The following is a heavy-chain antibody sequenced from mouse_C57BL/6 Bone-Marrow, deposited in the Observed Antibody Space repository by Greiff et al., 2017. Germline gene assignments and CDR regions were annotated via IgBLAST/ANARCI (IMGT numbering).Heavy chain of an antibody. CDR1: GYTFTDYY. J-gene: IGHJ4*01. Sequence: VKLQESGPELVKPGASVKISCKASGYTFTDYYINWVKQRPGQGLEWIGWIFPGSGSTYYTEKFKGKATFTVAKSSSTAYMLLSSLTAEDSAVYVGVRPFYGSPYYYAMDYWGQGTSATVSS. CDR3: VRPFYGSPYYYAMDY. D-gene: IGHD1-1*01. V-gene: IGHV1-75*01. CDR2: IFPGSGST.